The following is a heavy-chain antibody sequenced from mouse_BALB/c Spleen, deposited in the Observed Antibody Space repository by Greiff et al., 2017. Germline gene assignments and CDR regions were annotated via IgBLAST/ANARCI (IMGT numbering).Heavy chain of an antibody. D-gene: IGHD1-1*02. CDR3: ARYSGYYFDY. CDR1: GYSFTSYY. CDR2: IFPGSGNT. Sequence: VQLQQSGPELVKPGASVKISCKASGYSFTSYYIHWVKQRPGQGLEWIGWIFPGSGNTKYNEKFKGKATLTADTSSSTAYMQLSSLTSEDSAVYFCARYSGYYFDYWGQGTTLTVSS. J-gene: IGHJ2*01. V-gene: IGHV1-66*01.